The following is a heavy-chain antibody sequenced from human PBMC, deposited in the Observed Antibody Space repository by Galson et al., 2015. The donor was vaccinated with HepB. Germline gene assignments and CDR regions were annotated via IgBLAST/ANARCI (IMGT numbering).Heavy chain of an antibody. CDR3: ARGGEVTTPFYYGLGD. D-gene: IGHD1-14*01. CDR2: ISHDGVNR. V-gene: IGHV3-30-3*01. J-gene: IGHJ6*02. Sequence: SLRLSCAASRFIFSNFTLNWVRQAPGKGLQWVAFISHDGVNRIYADSVKGRFTISRDNSKNTLYLQMDRLRPEDTAVYYCARGGEVTTPFYYGLGDLGQGTAVTVSS. CDR1: RFIFSNFT.